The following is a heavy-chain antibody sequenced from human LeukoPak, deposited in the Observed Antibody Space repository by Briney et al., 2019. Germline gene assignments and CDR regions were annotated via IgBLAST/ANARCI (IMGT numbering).Heavy chain of an antibody. CDR2: ISGSGGST. CDR1: GFTFSSYA. V-gene: IGHV3-23*01. CDR3: ARDLWQYPRKDAFDI. D-gene: IGHD6-19*01. J-gene: IGHJ3*02. Sequence: GGSLRLSCAASGFTFSSYAMSWVRQAPGKGLEWVSAISGSGGSTYYADSVKGRFTISRDNSKNTLYLQMNSLRAEDTAVYYCARDLWQYPRKDAFDIWGQGTMVTVSS.